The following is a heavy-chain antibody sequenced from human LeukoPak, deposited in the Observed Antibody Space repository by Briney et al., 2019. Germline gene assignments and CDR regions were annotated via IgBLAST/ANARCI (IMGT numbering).Heavy chain of an antibody. Sequence: PGGSLRLSCAASGFTFSHYGMHWVRQAPGAGLEWVAVIWSDGSDKYYTKSVKGRFTIFRDNSKKSLSLQMNSLRAEDTAVYYCVKDAQRGFDYSNSLQNWGQGILVTVAS. D-gene: IGHD4-11*01. CDR1: GFTFSHYG. CDR3: VKDAQRGFDYSNSLQN. V-gene: IGHV3-33*06. CDR2: IWSDGSDK. J-gene: IGHJ1*01.